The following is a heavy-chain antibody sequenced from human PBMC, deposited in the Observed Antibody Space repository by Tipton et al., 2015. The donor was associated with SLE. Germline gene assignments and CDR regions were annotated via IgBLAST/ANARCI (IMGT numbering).Heavy chain of an antibody. CDR2: ISYDGSNK. CDR3: AREGGYYGMDV. CDR1: GFTFSIYA. D-gene: IGHD3-16*01. J-gene: IGHJ6*02. V-gene: IGHV3-30*04. Sequence: SLRLSCAASGFTFSIYAMHWVRQPPGKGLECVAVISYDGSNKYYADSVKGRFTISRDNSKNTVYLQMDSLRPEDTAVYYCAREGGYYGMDVWGQGTTVIVSS.